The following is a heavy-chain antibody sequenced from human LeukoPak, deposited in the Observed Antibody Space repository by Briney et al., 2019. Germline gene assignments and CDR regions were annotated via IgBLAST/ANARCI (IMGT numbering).Heavy chain of an antibody. CDR2: IYPGDSDP. CDR3: ARPGMGYDSSGYYFDY. V-gene: IGHV5-51*01. D-gene: IGHD3-22*01. Sequence: GESLKISCKGSGYSFTSYWIGWVRQMTGKGLEWMGIIYPGDSDPRYSPSFQGQVSISADKSISTAYLQWSSLKASDTAMYYCARPGMGYDSSGYYFDYWGQGTLVTVSS. J-gene: IGHJ4*02. CDR1: GYSFTSYW.